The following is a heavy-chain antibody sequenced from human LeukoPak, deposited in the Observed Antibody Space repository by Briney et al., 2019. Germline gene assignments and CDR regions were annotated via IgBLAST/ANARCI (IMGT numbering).Heavy chain of an antibody. D-gene: IGHD3-22*01. J-gene: IGHJ3*02. Sequence: FQGRVTITRDTSASTAYMQLSSLRSEDTAVYYCALSGPYDSSGYYLDAFDIWGQGTMVTVSS. CDR3: ALSGPYDSSGYYLDAFDI. V-gene: IGHV1-3*01.